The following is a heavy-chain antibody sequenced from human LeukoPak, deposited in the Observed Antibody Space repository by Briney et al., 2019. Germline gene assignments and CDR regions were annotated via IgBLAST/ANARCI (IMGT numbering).Heavy chain of an antibody. CDR2: ISGSGGST. Sequence: WGSLRLSCAASGFTFSSYAMSWVRQAPGKGLEWVSAISGSGGSTYYADSVKGRFTISRDNSKNTLYLQMNSLRAEDTAVYYCAKGLLRYFEYYYMDVWGKGTTVTISS. D-gene: IGHD3-9*01. CDR3: AKGLLRYFEYYYMDV. V-gene: IGHV3-23*01. CDR1: GFTFSSYA. J-gene: IGHJ6*03.